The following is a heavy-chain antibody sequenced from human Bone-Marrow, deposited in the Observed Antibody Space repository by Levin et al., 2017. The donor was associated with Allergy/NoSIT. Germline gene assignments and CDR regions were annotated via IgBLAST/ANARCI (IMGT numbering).Heavy chain of an antibody. CDR1: KFIFDDYG. J-gene: IGHJ3*01. CDR2: ISWNRGKT. CDR3: VKSLNTMTIHDGFDF. D-gene: IGHD1/OR15-1a*01. Sequence: GGSLRLSCATSKFIFDDYGMYWVRQAPGKGLEWVSGISWNRGKTHYADSVKGRFIISRDNAKNSLYLQMNSLRTEDTALYYCVKSLNTMTIHDGFDFWGQGTMVTVSA. V-gene: IGHV3-9*01.